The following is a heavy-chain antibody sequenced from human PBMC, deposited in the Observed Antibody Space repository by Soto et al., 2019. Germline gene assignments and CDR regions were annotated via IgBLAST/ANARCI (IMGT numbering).Heavy chain of an antibody. D-gene: IGHD5-12*01. V-gene: IGHV3-33*01. CDR1: GFTFRNYG. CDR2: VWYDGGNK. CDR3: LRAAGYSANDSVYYYGMDV. J-gene: IGHJ6*02. Sequence: QVQLVESGGGVVQPGRSLRLSCAASGFTFRNYGMHWVRQAPAKGLEWVALVWYDGGNKNYVDSVKGRFTISRDNSKTTLYLQMNSLRDEDTAVYYCLRAAGYSANDSVYYYGMDVWGQGTTVTVSS.